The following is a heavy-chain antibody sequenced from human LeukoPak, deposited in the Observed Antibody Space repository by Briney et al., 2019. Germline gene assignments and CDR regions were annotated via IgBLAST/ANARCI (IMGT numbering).Heavy chain of an antibody. V-gene: IGHV4-34*01. CDR3: ARDRPHYYDSSSEAFDI. J-gene: IGHJ3*02. Sequence: SETLSLTCAVYGGSFSGYYWSWIRQPPGKGLEWIGSIYHSGSTYYNPSLKSRVTISVDTSKNQFSLKLSSVTAADTAVYYCARDRPHYYDSSSEAFDIWGQGTMVTVSS. D-gene: IGHD3-22*01. CDR2: IYHSGST. CDR1: GGSFSGYY.